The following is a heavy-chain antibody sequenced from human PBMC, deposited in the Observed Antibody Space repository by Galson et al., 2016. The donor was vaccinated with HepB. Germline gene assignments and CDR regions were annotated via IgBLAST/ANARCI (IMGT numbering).Heavy chain of an antibody. Sequence: SVKVSCKASGYSFSSYVMHWVRQAPGQRLEWMGWISAGNGNTKYSQKLQGRVTIRRDTSAKIVYMELSSLRSEDTAVYYCAKAVGRHSSSWYAFGQWGQGTLVTVSS. CDR1: GYSFSSYV. J-gene: IGHJ5*02. CDR3: AKAVGRHSSSWYAFGQ. CDR2: ISAGNGNT. D-gene: IGHD3-22*01. V-gene: IGHV1-3*01.